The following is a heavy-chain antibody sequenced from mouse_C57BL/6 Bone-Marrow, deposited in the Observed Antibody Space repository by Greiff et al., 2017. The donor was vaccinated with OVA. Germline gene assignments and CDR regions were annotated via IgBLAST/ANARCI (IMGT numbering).Heavy chain of an antibody. J-gene: IGHJ3*01. CDR1: GYTFTDYE. D-gene: IGHD4-1*01. Sequence: VQLQQSGAELVRPGASVTLSCKASGYTFTDYEMPWVKQTPVHGLEWIGAIDPETGGTAYNQKFKGKAILTADKSSSTAYMELRSLTSEDSAVYYCTELTGFADWGQGTLVTVAA. V-gene: IGHV1-15*01. CDR2: IDPETGGT. CDR3: TELTGFAD.